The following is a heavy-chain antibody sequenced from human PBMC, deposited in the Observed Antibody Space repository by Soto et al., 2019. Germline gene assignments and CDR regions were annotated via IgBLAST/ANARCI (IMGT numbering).Heavy chain of an antibody. CDR2: INSDGSST. J-gene: IGHJ5*02. CDR1: GFTFSSYW. CDR3: VRGGGGGLFDP. V-gene: IGHV3-74*01. Sequence: PGGSLRLSCAASGFTFSSYWMHWVRQAPGKGLVWVSRINSDGSSTTYADSVKGRFTISRDNAKNTLYLQMMSLTAEDTAIYYCVRGGGGGLFDPWGQGTMVTVSS. D-gene: IGHD2-15*01.